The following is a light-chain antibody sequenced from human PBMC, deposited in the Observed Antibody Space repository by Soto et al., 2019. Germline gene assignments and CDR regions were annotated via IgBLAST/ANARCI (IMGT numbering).Light chain of an antibody. J-gene: IGKJ5*01. CDR3: QQYGTSEII. Sequence: EIALTQSPGTLSLSTGERATLSGRASQTLSNSFIAWYQHKPGQAPRLLVYDTSTRATGIPDRYSGSGSGTDFTLSISRLEPEDFAVFFCQQYGTSEIIFGQGTRLEIK. V-gene: IGKV3-20*01. CDR1: QTLSNSF. CDR2: DTS.